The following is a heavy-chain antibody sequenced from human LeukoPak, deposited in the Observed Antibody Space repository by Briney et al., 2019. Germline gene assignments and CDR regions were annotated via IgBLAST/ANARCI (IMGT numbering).Heavy chain of an antibody. Sequence: SETRSLTCTVSLASIGSYSWSWIGKAPGKGLKWIGYVSYSGSTNYNPSLKSRVTISVDTSKNQFSLRLSSVTAADTALYYCARGGQRPFDYWGQGTLVTVSS. CDR1: LASIGSYS. D-gene: IGHD6-25*01. CDR3: ARGGQRPFDY. V-gene: IGHV4-59*13. J-gene: IGHJ4*02. CDR2: VSYSGST.